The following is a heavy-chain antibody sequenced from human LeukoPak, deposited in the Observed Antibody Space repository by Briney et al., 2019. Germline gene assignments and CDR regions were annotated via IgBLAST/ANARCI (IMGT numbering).Heavy chain of an antibody. CDR2: INPHIGST. Sequence: ASVKVSCKPSGFTLTGYYLHWVRQAPGQGLEWMGWINPHIGSTNYAQKFQGRVTVTWDTSISTVYMELSSLRSDDTAVYFCARAPYYDNGEDYFDYWGQGTLVTVSS. J-gene: IGHJ4*02. D-gene: IGHD3-9*01. V-gene: IGHV1-2*02. CDR1: GFTLTGYY. CDR3: ARAPYYDNGEDYFDY.